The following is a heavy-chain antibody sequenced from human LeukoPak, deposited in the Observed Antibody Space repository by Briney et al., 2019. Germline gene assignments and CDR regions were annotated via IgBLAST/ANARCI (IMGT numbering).Heavy chain of an antibody. CDR2: IYYSGST. V-gene: IGHV4-59*01. CDR3: ASRGAREMDV. Sequence: SETLSLTCTVSGGSISSYYWSWIRQPPGKGLEWIGYIYYSGSTNYNPSLKSRVTISVDTSRNQFSLKLSSVTAADTAVYYCASRGAREMDVWGQGTTVTVSS. J-gene: IGHJ6*02. D-gene: IGHD3-10*01. CDR1: GGSISSYY.